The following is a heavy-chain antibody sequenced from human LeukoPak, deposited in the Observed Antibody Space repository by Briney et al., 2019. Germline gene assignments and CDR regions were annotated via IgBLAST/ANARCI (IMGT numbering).Heavy chain of an antibody. J-gene: IGHJ6*04. D-gene: IGHD3-10*01. CDR2: ISSNGGST. Sequence: GGSLRLSCSASGFTFSSYAMHWVRQAPGKGLEYVSAISSNGGSTYYADSVKGRFTISRDNSKNTLYLQMNSLRAEDTAVYYCARDHYTVRGVIGGMDVWGKGTTVTVSS. CDR1: GFTFSSYA. CDR3: ARDHYTVRGVIGGMDV. V-gene: IGHV3-64*04.